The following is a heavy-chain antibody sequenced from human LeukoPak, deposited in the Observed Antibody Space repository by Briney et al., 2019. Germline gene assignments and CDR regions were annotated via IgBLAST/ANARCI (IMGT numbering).Heavy chain of an antibody. CDR1: GYTFTSYD. CDR2: MNPNSGNT. Sequence: ASVKVSCKASGYTFTSYDINWVRQAPGQGREWMGWMNPNSGNTGYAQKFQGRVTITRNTSISTAYMELSSLRSEDTAVYYCAREVSVMDAFDIWGQGTMVTVSS. V-gene: IGHV1-8*03. D-gene: IGHD2-21*01. J-gene: IGHJ3*02. CDR3: AREVSVMDAFDI.